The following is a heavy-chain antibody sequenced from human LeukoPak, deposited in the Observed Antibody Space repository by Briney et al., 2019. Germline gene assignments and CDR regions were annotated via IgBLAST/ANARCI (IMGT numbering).Heavy chain of an antibody. J-gene: IGHJ6*03. V-gene: IGHV3-30*02. Sequence: GGSLRLSCAASGFTFSSYGMHWVRQASGKGLEWVAFIRYDGSNKYYADSVKGRFTISRDNSKNTLYLQMNSLRAEDTAVYYCARMGATYYYGSGSRYYYYYMDVWGKGTTVTISS. CDR3: ARMGATYYYGSGSRYYYYYMDV. CDR1: GFTFSSYG. D-gene: IGHD3-10*01. CDR2: IRYDGSNK.